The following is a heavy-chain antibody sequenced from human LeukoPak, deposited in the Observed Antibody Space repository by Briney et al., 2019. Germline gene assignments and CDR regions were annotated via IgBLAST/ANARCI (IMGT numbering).Heavy chain of an antibody. CDR3: ARHGVTESSSFDY. D-gene: IGHD6-13*01. J-gene: IGHJ4*02. CDR2: IYYSGST. Sequence: SETLSLTCTVSGGSISSYYWSWFRQPPGKGLEWIGYIYYSGSTNYNPSLKSRVTISVDTSKNQFSLKLSYVTAADTAVYYCARHGVTESSSFDYWGQGTLVTVSS. V-gene: IGHV4-59*08. CDR1: GGSISSYY.